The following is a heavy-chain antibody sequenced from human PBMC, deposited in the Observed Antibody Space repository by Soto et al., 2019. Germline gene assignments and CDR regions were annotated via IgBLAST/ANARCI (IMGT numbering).Heavy chain of an antibody. CDR3: VRGGGRNGMDV. CDR1: GVTFSDYY. J-gene: IGHJ6*02. D-gene: IGHD3-16*01. CDR2: IRSSSSHT. Sequence: HLEESGGGLVKPGGSLRLSCAASGVTFSDYYMSWIRQPPGKGLEWVSYIRSSSSHTNYADSVQGRFTISRDNAENSLYPQMNSLTVEDPAVYYCVRGGGRNGMDVWGQGTTVIV. V-gene: IGHV3-11*05.